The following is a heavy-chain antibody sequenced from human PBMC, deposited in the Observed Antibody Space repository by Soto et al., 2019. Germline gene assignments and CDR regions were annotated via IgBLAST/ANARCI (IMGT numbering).Heavy chain of an antibody. J-gene: IGHJ6*02. CDR1: GFTFSSYG. V-gene: IGHV3-30*18. Sequence: GGSLRLSCAASGFTFSSYGMHWVRQAPGKGLEWVAVISYDGSNKYYADSVKGRFTISRDNSKNTLYLQMNSLRAEDTAVYYCAKGSGSYWFYYGMDVWGQGTTVTV. CDR3: AKGSGSYWFYYGMDV. D-gene: IGHD1-26*01. CDR2: ISYDGSNK.